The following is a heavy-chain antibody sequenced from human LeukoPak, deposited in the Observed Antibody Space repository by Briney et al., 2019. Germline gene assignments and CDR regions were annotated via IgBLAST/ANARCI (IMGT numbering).Heavy chain of an antibody. CDR3: ARDPDRYCSSTSCYQGVDYYFDY. D-gene: IGHD2-2*01. J-gene: IGHJ4*02. CDR2: ISYDGSNK. CDR1: GFTFSSYA. Sequence: GRSLRLSCAASGFTFSSYAMHWVRQAPGKGLEWVAVISYDGSNKYYADSVKGRFTISRDNSKNTLYLQMNSLRAEDTAVYYCARDPDRYCSSTSCYQGVDYYFDYWGQGTLVTVSS. V-gene: IGHV3-30-3*01.